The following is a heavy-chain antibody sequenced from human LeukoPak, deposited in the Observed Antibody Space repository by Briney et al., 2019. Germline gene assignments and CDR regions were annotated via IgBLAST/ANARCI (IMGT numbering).Heavy chain of an antibody. CDR2: INWNGDNI. D-gene: IGHD6-13*01. CDR1: GFNFDDYA. J-gene: IGHJ4*02. V-gene: IGHV3-20*04. Sequence: PGGSLRLSCVGSGFNFDDYAMNWVRQAPGRGLEWISRINWNGDNIKYADSVKGRFTISRDNAKNSLYLQMNSLRAEDTAVYYCARFIAAPYYFDYWGRGTLVTVSS. CDR3: ARFIAAPYYFDY.